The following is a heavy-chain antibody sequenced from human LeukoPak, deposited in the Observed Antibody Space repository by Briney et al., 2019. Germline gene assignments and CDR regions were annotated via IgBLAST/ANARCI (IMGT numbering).Heavy chain of an antibody. CDR1: GGSFSGYY. D-gene: IGHD3-22*01. Sequence: SETLSLTCAVYGGSFSGYYWSWIRQPPGKGLEWIGEINHSGSTNYNPSLKSRVTISVDTSKNQFSLKLSSVTAADTAVYYCARGIPGGITMIHDAFDIWGQGTMATVSS. J-gene: IGHJ3*02. CDR2: INHSGST. CDR3: ARGIPGGITMIHDAFDI. V-gene: IGHV4-34*01.